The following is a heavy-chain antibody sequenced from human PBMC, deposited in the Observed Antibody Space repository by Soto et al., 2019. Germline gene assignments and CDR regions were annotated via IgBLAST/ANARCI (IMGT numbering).Heavy chain of an antibody. CDR2: IYYSGST. J-gene: IGHJ3*02. CDR3: ARGGEGAHAFDI. CDR1: GGSISSGYYY. V-gene: IGHV4-30-4*01. D-gene: IGHD3-10*01. Sequence: LXLPCTVSGGSISSGYYYWSWIRQPPGKGLEWIGYIYYSGSTYYNPSLKSRVTISVDTSKNQFSLKLSSVTAADTAVYYCARGGEGAHAFDIWGQGTMVTVSS.